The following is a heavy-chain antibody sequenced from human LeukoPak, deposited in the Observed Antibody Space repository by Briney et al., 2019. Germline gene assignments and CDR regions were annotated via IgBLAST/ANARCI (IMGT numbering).Heavy chain of an antibody. CDR3: AKRRTVYSSGWFGGDWFDP. CDR1: GFTFSSYW. V-gene: IGHV3-74*01. J-gene: IGHJ5*02. Sequence: PGGSLRLSCAASGFTFSSYWMHWVRHAPGKGLVWVSRINSDGSSTSYADSVKGRFTISRDNAKNTLYLQMNSLRAEDTAVYYCAKRRTVYSSGWFGGDWFDPWGQGTLVTVSS. D-gene: IGHD6-19*01. CDR2: INSDGSST.